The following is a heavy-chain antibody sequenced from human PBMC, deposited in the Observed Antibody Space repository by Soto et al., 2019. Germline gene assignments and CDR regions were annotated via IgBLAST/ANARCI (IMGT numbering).Heavy chain of an antibody. CDR3: ARDPTRGDYYYYYGMDV. J-gene: IGHJ6*02. CDR2: IYTSGST. Sequence: PSETLSLTCTVSGGSISSYYWSWIRQPAGKGLEWIGRIYTSGSTNYNPSLKSRVTMSVDTSKNQFSLKLSSVTAADTAVYYCARDPTRGDYYYYYGMDVWGQGTTVTVS. CDR1: GGSISSYY. V-gene: IGHV4-4*07.